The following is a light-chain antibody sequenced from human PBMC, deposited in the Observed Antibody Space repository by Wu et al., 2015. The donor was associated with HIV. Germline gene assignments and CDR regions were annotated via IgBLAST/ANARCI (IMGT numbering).Light chain of an antibody. CDR3: QQFNNYPT. CDR1: QGISSA. J-gene: IGKJ4*01. V-gene: IGKV1D-13*01. CDR2: DAS. Sequence: AIQLTQSPSSLSASVGDRVTITCRASQGISSALAWYQQKPGKAPKLLIYDASSLESGVPSRFSGSGPGTDFTLTISSLQPEDFATYYCQQFNNYPTFGGGTKVEIK.